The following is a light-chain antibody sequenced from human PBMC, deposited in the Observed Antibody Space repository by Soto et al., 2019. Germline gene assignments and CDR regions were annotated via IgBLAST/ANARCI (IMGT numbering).Light chain of an antibody. CDR1: QSVRSN. CDR3: QQYDDWPIT. Sequence: EIVMTQSPDTVYVSPCERATLSSRASQSVRSNLAWYQHKPGQAPRLLIYDGSTRALGIPARFSGSESGTEFTLTISSLQSEDFAVYFCQQYDDWPITFGQGTRLEIK. V-gene: IGKV3-15*01. CDR2: DGS. J-gene: IGKJ5*01.